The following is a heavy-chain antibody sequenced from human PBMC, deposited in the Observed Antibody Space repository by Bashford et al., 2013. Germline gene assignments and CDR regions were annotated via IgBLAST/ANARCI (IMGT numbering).Heavy chain of an antibody. J-gene: IGHJ6*03. CDR3: ARLPRGTTSLAYYYMDV. D-gene: IGHD4-17*01. CDR1: GGSIISDSYY. V-gene: IGHV4-39*07. Sequence: SETLSLTCTVSGGSIISDSYYWDWIRQSPGKGLEWIGNLHYNGNTYYNPSLKSRVTIFVDTSKNEFSLKLNSVTAADTAVYYCARLPRGTTSLAYYYMDVWGERDRRSPSP. CDR2: LHYNGNT.